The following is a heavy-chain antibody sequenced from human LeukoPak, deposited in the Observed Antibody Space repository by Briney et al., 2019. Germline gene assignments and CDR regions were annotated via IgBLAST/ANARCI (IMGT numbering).Heavy chain of an antibody. J-gene: IGHJ4*02. CDR3: AREYCSGGSCYWGDFDY. CDR1: GYTFTSCG. CDR2: ISAYSGNT. D-gene: IGHD2-15*01. Sequence: ASVTVSCTASGYTFTSCGFSWVRQAPGQGLEWMGWISAYSGNTNYAQKLQGRVTMTTDTSTSTAYMELRSLRSDDTAVYYSAREYCSGGSCYWGDFDYWGQGTLVTVSS. V-gene: IGHV1-18*04.